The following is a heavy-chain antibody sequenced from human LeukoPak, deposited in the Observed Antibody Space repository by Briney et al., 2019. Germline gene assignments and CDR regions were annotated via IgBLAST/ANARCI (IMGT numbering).Heavy chain of an antibody. J-gene: IGHJ4*02. CDR1: GFTFSSYG. Sequence: GGSLRLSCAASGFTFSSYGMHWVRQAPGKGLDWVAFIRYDGINKYYADSVKGRFTISRDNSKNTLYLQMNSLRAEDTAIYYCAKYRENGYYYAVVDYWGQGTLVTVSS. CDR2: IRYDGINK. CDR3: AKYRENGYYYAVVDY. D-gene: IGHD3-22*01. V-gene: IGHV3-30*02.